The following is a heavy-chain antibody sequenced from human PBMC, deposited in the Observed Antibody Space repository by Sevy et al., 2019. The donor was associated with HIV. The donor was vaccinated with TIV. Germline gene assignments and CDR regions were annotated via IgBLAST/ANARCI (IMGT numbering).Heavy chain of an antibody. CDR2: ISGSGGST. D-gene: IGHD3-3*01. Sequence: GGSLRLSCAASGFTFSSYAMSWVRQAPGKGLEWVSAISGSGGSTYYADSVKGRFTISRDNSKNTLYLQMNSLRAEDTAVHYWPTDRNVPNYAWEWDWFDPWGQGTLVTVSS. J-gene: IGHJ5*02. V-gene: IGHV3-23*01. CDR1: GFTFSSYA. CDR3: PTDRNVPNYAWEWDWFDP.